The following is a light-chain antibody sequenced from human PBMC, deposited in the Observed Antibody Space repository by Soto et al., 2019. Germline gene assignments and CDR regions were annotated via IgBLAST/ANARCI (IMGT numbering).Light chain of an antibody. CDR1: QSVSIY. CDR2: DAT. V-gene: IGKV3-11*01. Sequence: RVLARRAGKLSRSPGAPDNQKSRASQSVSIYLAWYQKKPGQAPRLLIYDATNRATGIPARFSGSGSGTDFTLTISRLQPVEFGTYYCQQYESHAPCTFGHGTKVDIK. J-gene: IGKJ1*01. CDR3: QQYESHAPCT.